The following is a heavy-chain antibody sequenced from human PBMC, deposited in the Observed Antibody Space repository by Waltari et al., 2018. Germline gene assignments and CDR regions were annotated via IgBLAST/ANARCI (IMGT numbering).Heavy chain of an antibody. Sequence: QVQLQESGPGLVKPSQTLSLPCTVSGGSISSAGYYWRWIRQHPGKGLEWMGYIYYSGSTYYNPSLKSRVTISVDTSKNQFSLKLSSVTAADTAVYYCARDSSYSGYDLPFYWGQGTLVTVSS. CDR3: ARDSSYSGYDLPFY. J-gene: IGHJ4*02. D-gene: IGHD5-12*01. CDR1: GGSISSAGYY. V-gene: IGHV4-31*03. CDR2: IYYSGST.